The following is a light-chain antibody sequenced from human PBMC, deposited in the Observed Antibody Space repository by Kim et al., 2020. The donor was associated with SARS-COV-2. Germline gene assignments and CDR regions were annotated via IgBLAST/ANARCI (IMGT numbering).Light chain of an antibody. V-gene: IGLV4-60*03. Sequence: QPVLTQSSSASASLGSSVKLTCTLSSGHSSYIIAWHQQQPGKAPRYLMKLEGSGSYNKGSGVPDRFSGSSSGADRYLTISNRQSEDEVDYYCETSDSNTQVFGGGTQLTVL. J-gene: IGLJ3*02. CDR2: LEGSGSY. CDR1: SGHSSYI. CDR3: ETSDSNTQV.